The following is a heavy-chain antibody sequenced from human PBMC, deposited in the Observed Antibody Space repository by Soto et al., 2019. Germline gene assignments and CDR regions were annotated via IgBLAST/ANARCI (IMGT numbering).Heavy chain of an antibody. CDR1: GFIFEDFA. D-gene: IGHD3-16*01. CDR3: AKDVDRLGELWGYFQN. V-gene: IGHV3-9*01. CDR2: INWNGVNK. J-gene: IGHJ1*01. Sequence: EVQLVESGGGLEQPGRSLRLSCTVSGFIFEDFAMHWVRQASGQGLEWVSGINWNGVNKGYAESVLGRFTISRDNAKKSLYLDMNYLRPEDTALYFCAKDVDRLGELWGYFQNWGQGTLVTVSS.